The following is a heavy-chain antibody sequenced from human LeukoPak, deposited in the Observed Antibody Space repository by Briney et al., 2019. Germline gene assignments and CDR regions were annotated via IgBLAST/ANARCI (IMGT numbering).Heavy chain of an antibody. CDR1: GGSISSSSYY. Sequence: PSETLSLTCTVSGGSISSSSYYWGWIRQPPGKGLEWIGSIYYSGSTYYNPSLKSRVTISVDTSKNQFSLKLSSVTAADTAVYYCARLHCSSTSCSKGYFDYWGQGTLVTVSS. J-gene: IGHJ4*02. CDR3: ARLHCSSTSCSKGYFDY. D-gene: IGHD2-2*01. V-gene: IGHV4-39*07. CDR2: IYYSGST.